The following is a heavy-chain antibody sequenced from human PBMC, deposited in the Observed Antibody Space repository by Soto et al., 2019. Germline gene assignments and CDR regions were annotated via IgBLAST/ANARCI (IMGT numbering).Heavy chain of an antibody. CDR3: ASGTSVTTSDY. J-gene: IGHJ4*02. CDR2: IKEDGSEK. Sequence: EVQLVESGGGLVQPGGSLRLSCVASGFTFSSFWMGWVRQAPGKGLEWVANIKEDGSEKYYVDSVKGRFTISRDNANNSLYLQMNSLRVEDTVVYYCASGTSVTTSDYWGQGTLVTVSS. D-gene: IGHD4-4*01. CDR1: GFTFSSFW. V-gene: IGHV3-7*03.